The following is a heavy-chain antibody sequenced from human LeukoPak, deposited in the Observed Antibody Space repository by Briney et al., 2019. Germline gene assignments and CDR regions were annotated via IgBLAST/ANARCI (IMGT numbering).Heavy chain of an antibody. CDR2: INHSGST. CDR3: ARGANFYYYGMDV. Sequence: SETLSLTCAAYGGSFCGYYWSWIRQPPGKGLEWIWEINHSGSTNYNPSLKSRVTISVDTSKNQFSLKLSSVTAADTAVYYCARGANFYYYGMDVWGQGTTVTVSS. CDR1: GGSFCGYY. D-gene: IGHD2-15*01. V-gene: IGHV4-34*01. J-gene: IGHJ6*02.